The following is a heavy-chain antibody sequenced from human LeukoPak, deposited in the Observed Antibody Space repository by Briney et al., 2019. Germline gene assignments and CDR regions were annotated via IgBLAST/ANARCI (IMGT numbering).Heavy chain of an antibody. CDR1: GFTFGGFG. J-gene: IGHJ4*02. CDR2: IAYDGSRA. Sequence: GVCLRLSCAGSGFTFGGFGMHWLRQTPGKGREWGAVIAYDGSRAFYADAVGGRFTISRDNSKTTTPVHRDDLRAEDTAVYYCTRYNNDHFDYWGQGTLVTVSS. CDR3: TRYNNDHFDY. V-gene: IGHV3-33*01. D-gene: IGHD1-14*01.